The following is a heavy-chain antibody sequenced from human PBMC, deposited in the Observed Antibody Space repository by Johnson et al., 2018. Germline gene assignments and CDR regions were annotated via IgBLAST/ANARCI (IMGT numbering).Heavy chain of an antibody. V-gene: IGHV1-8*01. D-gene: IGHD3-22*01. Sequence: VQLVESGAEVKKPGASVKVSCKASGYTFTSYDINWVRQATGQGLEWMGWMNPNSGNTGYAQKFQGRVTMTRNTSISTAYMELSSLRSEDTAGYYCARGPYYYDRSVYYAFDIWGHGTMVTVSS. CDR3: ARGPYYYDRSVYYAFDI. CDR1: GYTFTSYD. J-gene: IGHJ3*02. CDR2: MNPNSGNT.